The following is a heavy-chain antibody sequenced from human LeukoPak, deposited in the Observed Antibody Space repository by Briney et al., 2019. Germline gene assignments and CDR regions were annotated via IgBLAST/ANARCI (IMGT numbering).Heavy chain of an antibody. J-gene: IGHJ6*02. CDR3: ARGGGLDV. V-gene: IGHV3-7*03. CDR1: GFTFSSYW. CDR2: IKKDGSEK. D-gene: IGHD3-16*01. Sequence: GGSLRLSCAASGFTFSSYWMSWVRQAPGKGLEWVANIKKDGSEKYYVDSVKGRFTISRDNAKNSLYLQMSNLRAEDTAVYFCARGGGLDVWGQGATVTVSS.